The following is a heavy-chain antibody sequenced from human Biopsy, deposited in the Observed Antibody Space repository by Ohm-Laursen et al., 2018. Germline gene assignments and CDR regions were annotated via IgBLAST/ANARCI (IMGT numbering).Heavy chain of an antibody. CDR2: ISGNSDII. CDR3: ALAAAQTVTHFDY. J-gene: IGHJ4*02. Sequence: GSLRLSCTASGFTFSSYAMTWFRQAPGKGLAWVSTISGNSDIIYDTDSVKGRFTISRDNSKNTLYLQMNSLRADDTAVYYCALAAAQTVTHFDYWGQGTLVTVSP. CDR1: GFTFSSYA. D-gene: IGHD4-17*01. V-gene: IGHV3-23*01.